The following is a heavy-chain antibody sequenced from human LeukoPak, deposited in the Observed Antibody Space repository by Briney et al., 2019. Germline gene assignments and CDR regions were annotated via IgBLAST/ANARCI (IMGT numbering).Heavy chain of an antibody. CDR1: GFTFGTYA. J-gene: IGHJ4*02. CDR3: ARDFGSGSLDC. D-gene: IGHD3-10*01. V-gene: IGHV3-23*01. CDR2: ISGSGGSK. Sequence: PGGSLRLSCAASGFTFGTYALSWVRQAPGKGLEWVSAISGSGGSKYYAASVKGRFTISRDNAKNSLYLQMNSLRAEDTAVYYCARDFGSGSLDCWGQGTLVTVSS.